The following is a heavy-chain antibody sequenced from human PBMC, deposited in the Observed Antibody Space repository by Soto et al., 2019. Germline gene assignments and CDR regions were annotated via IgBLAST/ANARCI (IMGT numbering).Heavy chain of an antibody. CDR2: LNPTGACT. Sequence: EVQLVESGGGLVQPGGSVRLSCAGSGFTFSGYWMHWVREAPGKGPVWVSRLNPTGACTTKADSVKGRFTISRDNAKNTVYLQMNILRADDTAVDYCAGVGTSTTYWGLFYNCGQGTLVTASS. D-gene: IGHD7-27*01. CDR3: AGVGTSTTYWGLFYN. CDR1: GFTFSGYW. V-gene: IGHV3-74*01. J-gene: IGHJ4*02.